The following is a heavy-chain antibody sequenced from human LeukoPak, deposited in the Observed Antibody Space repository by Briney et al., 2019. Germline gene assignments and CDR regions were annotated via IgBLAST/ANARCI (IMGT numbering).Heavy chain of an antibody. D-gene: IGHD3-10*01. CDR3: AKSNTGYYYGSGSYYPFDY. CDR1: GFTFSSYE. Sequence: GGSLRLSCAASGFTFSSYEMNWVRQAPGKGLEWVSYISSSGSTIYYADSVKGRFTISRDNSKNTLYLQMNSLRAEDTAVYYCAKSNTGYYYGSGSYYPFDYWGQGTLVTVSS. V-gene: IGHV3-48*03. J-gene: IGHJ4*02. CDR2: ISSSGSTI.